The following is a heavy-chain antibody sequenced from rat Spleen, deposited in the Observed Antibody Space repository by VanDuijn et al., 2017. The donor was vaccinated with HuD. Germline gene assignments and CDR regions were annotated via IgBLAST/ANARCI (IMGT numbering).Heavy chain of an antibody. CDR1: GFSLISYS. Sequence: QVQLKESGPGLVQPSQTLSLTCTVSGFSLISYSVSWVRQPPGKGLEWMGVIWGNGSPNYNSALKSRLSISRDTSKSQVYLKMNSLQTEDTATYYCARADIGAIYTDGIWGQGVMVTVSS. CDR3: ARADIGAIYTDGI. D-gene: IGHD1-2*01. J-gene: IGHJ2*01. CDR2: IWGNGSP. V-gene: IGHV2-13*01.